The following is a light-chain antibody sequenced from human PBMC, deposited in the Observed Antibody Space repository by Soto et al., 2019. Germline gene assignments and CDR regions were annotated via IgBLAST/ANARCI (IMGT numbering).Light chain of an antibody. V-gene: IGLV2-14*01. CDR1: SSDVGGYHY. Sequence: QSALTQPASVSGSPGQSITISCTGTSSDVGGYHYVSWYQQHPGKAPKLMIYDVSPRPSGVSNRFSGSKSGNTASLTISGLQAEDEADYYCSSYTSSSTLYVFGTGTKVTVL. CDR3: SSYTSSSTLYV. CDR2: DVS. J-gene: IGLJ1*01.